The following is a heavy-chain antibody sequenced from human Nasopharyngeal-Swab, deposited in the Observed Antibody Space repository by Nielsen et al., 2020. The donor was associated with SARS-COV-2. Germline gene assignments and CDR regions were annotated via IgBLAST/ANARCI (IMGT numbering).Heavy chain of an antibody. Sequence: GESLKISCAASGFTFSSYGMHWVRQAPGKGLEWVAVIWYDGSNKYYADSVKGRFTLSRDNSKNTLYLQMNSLRAEDTAVYYCARDTPSGWWGGVSDAFDIWAKGQWSPSLQ. V-gene: IGHV3-33*01. CDR3: ARDTPSGWWGGVSDAFDI. D-gene: IGHD6-19*01. CDR1: GFTFSSYG. CDR2: IWYDGSNK. J-gene: IGHJ3*02.